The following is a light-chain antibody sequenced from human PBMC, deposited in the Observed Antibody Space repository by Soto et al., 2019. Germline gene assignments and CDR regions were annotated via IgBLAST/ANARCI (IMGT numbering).Light chain of an antibody. CDR1: PSVSTN. CDR2: GAS. Sequence: EILMAQSPSTLSVSPGARATLSCRASPSVSTNLAWYQQKRGQAPRLLVFGASTRATGIPDRFSGSGSGTEFTLTISSLQSEDVAVYYCQQYNIWPLTFGGGTNVEIK. CDR3: QQYNIWPLT. V-gene: IGKV3-15*01. J-gene: IGKJ4*01.